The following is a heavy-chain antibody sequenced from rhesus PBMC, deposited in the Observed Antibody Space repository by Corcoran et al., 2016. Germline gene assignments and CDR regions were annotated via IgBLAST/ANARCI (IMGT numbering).Heavy chain of an antibody. CDR3: ASGVPSDHR. CDR2: IGGWDGNT. Sequence: VQLQESGPGLVKSSETLSLTCAVSGYSISSGYGWSWIRQPPGKGLEWIGYIGGWDGNTKYNPSLKSRVTISKDTSKNQFSLKLSSVTVADTAVYYCASGVPSDHRWGQGVLVTVSS. J-gene: IGHJ4*01. CDR1: GYSISSGYG. D-gene: IGHD3-34*01. V-gene: IGHV4-127*01.